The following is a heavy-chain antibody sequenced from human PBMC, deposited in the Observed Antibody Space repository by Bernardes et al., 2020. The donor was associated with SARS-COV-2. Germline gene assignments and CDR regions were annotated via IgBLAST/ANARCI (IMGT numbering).Heavy chain of an antibody. J-gene: IGHJ6*02. CDR2: ISYDGSNK. Sequence: GSLRLSCAASGFTFSSYAMHWVRQAPGKGLEWVAVISYDGSNKYYADSVKGRFTISRDNSKNTLYLQMNSLRAEDTAVYYCAREARYSGYVFHVWGQGTTVTVSS. D-gene: IGHD5-12*01. V-gene: IGHV3-30-3*01. CDR1: GFTFSSYA. CDR3: AREARYSGYVFHV.